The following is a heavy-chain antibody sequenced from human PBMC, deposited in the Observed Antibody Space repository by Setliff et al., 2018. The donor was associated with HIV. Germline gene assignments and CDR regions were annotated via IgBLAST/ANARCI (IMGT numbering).Heavy chain of an antibody. CDR1: GHTFTDYS. Sequence: ASVKVSCKVSGHTFTDYSIHWVQQAPGKGLEWMGLIDPEDGETIYAEKFQGRVTMTRDTSTSTVYMELSSLTYEDTAIYYCARDNVVWAKDLWGQGTLVTVSS. D-gene: IGHD2-8*01. CDR3: ARDNVVWAKDL. J-gene: IGHJ5*02. CDR2: IDPEDGET. V-gene: IGHV1-69-2*01.